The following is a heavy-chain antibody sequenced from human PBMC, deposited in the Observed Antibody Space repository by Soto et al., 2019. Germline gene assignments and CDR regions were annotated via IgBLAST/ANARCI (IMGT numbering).Heavy chain of an antibody. D-gene: IGHD1-26*01. CDR1: GYTFSDYY. V-gene: IGHV1-2*02. Sequence: EASVKVSCKAGGYTFSDYYIQWVRQAPGQGLEYMGWISPKSGGAAYAQKFQGRVTMTRDTSISTAYMELSRLRSDDTAVYYCARDLRVGATTAPWYYYYGMDVWGQGTTVTVSS. J-gene: IGHJ6*02. CDR2: ISPKSGGA. CDR3: ARDLRVGATTAPWYYYYGMDV.